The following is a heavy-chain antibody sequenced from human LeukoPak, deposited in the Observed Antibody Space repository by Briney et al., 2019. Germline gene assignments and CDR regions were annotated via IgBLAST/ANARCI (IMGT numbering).Heavy chain of an antibody. V-gene: IGHV3-23*01. J-gene: IGHJ4*02. CDR2: ITGGSGAK. CDR3: AKDTPLTGYTSGWSSNSFDY. CDR1: GFTFSNFA. Sequence: TGRCLRLSCEASGFTFSNFAMSWVSQAPRKGLEWVSTITGGSGAKYYADSVKGRFTISRDNSKDTLYLQMNSLRADDTAVYFCAKDTPLTGYTSGWSSNSFDYWGQGILVAVSS. D-gene: IGHD6-19*01.